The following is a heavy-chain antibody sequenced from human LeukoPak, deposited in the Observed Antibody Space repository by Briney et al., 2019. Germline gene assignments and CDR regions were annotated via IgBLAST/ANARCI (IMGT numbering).Heavy chain of an antibody. CDR3: AKHGAQPAEYFQH. D-gene: IGHD1-26*01. Sequence: SGGSLRLSCAASGFTFSSYSMNWVRQAPGKGLEWVSYISSSSSTIYYADSVKGRFTISRDNSKNTLYLQMNSLRAEDTAVYYCAKHGAQPAEYFQHWGQGTLVTVSS. CDR2: ISSSSSTI. J-gene: IGHJ1*01. CDR1: GFTFSSYS. V-gene: IGHV3-48*01.